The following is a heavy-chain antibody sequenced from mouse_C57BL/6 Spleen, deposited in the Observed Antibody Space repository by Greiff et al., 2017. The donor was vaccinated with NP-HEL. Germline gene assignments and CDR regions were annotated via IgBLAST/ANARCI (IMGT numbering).Heavy chain of an antibody. V-gene: IGHV5-12*01. CDR3: ARQMSYGYFDV. CDR1: GFTFSDYY. J-gene: IGHJ1*03. Sequence: EVKLMESGGGLVQPGGSLKLSCAASGFTFSDYYMYWVRQTPEKRLEWVAYISNGGGSTYYPDTVKGRFTISRDSAKNTLYLQMSRLKSEDTAMYYCARQMSYGYFDVWGTGTTVTVSS. CDR2: ISNGGGST.